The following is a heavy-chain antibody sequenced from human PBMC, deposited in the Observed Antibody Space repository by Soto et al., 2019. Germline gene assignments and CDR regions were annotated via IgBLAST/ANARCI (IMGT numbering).Heavy chain of an antibody. CDR2: IIPVVGTT. V-gene: IGHV1-69*06. CDR3: ARGLLYATTYFEY. CDR1: GDTFTTNS. J-gene: IGHJ4*02. D-gene: IGHD2-8*01. Sequence: QVQLVQSGAEVKKPGSSVKVSCKASGDTFTTNSLNWVRQAPGQGLEWMGGIIPVVGTTKYAQKCQDSVTITGDKSTNTAYMELSSMRSDDTAVYYCARGLLYATTYFEYWGQGTPVTVSS.